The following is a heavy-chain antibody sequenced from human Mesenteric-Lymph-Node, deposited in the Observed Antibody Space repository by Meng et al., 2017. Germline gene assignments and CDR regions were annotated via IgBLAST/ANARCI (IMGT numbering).Heavy chain of an antibody. D-gene: IGHD2-21*02. J-gene: IGHJ1*01. CDR3: ARLEDHTYCGGDCYFQH. CDR2: ISGSGGST. V-gene: IGHV3-23*01. CDR1: GFTFSSYA. Sequence: GESLKISCAASGFTFSSYAMSWVRQAPGKGLEWVSAISGSGGSTYYADSVKGRFTISRDNSKNTLYLQMNSLRAEDTAVYYCARLEDHTYCGGDCYFQHWGQGTRVTGAS.